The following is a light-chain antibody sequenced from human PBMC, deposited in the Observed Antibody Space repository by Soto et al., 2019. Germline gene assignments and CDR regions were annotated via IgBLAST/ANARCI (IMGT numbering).Light chain of an antibody. Sequence: QSALTQPPSVSGSPGQSVTISCTGTSNDVGSYNRVSWYQQPPGTAPKLMIYEVRNRPSGVPDRFSGSKSGNTASLTISGLQGEDDADYYCSSYTSSSTLVFVGGTKLTVL. J-gene: IGLJ2*01. CDR2: EVR. CDR1: SNDVGSYNR. V-gene: IGLV2-18*02. CDR3: SSYTSSSTLV.